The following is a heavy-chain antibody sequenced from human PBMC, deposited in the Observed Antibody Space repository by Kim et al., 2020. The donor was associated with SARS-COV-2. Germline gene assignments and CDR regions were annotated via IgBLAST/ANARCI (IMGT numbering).Heavy chain of an antibody. J-gene: IGHJ4*02. CDR1: GASISSSSYY. Sequence: SETLSLTCTVSGASISSSSYYWGWIRQPPGKGLEWIGIIFYSGSTYYNPSLKNRVTISVDTSKNQFSLKLSSVTAADTAVYYWARDVPDYDFWSGDSGWYFDYWGQGTLVTVSS. V-gene: IGHV4-39*07. CDR2: IFYSGST. CDR3: ARDVPDYDFWSGDSGWYFDY. D-gene: IGHD3-3*01.